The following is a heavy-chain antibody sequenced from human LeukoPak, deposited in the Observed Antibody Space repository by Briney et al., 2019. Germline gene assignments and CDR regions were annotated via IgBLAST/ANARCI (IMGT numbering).Heavy chain of an antibody. J-gene: IGHJ4*02. Sequence: GGSLRLSCAASGFIFNTYGLHWVRQAPGKGLEWVAVISYDGSNKYYADSVKGRFTISRDNSKNTLYLQMNSLRSEDTAVYYCARADFSSVAGIYYWGQGTLVTVSS. D-gene: IGHD6-19*01. V-gene: IGHV3-30*03. CDR3: ARADFSSVAGIYY. CDR2: ISYDGSNK. CDR1: GFIFNTYG.